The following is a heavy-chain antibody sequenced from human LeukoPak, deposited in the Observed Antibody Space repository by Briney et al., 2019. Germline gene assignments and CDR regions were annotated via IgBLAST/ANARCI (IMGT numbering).Heavy chain of an antibody. V-gene: IGHV4-34*01. CDR2: INHSGST. Sequence: SETLSLTCAVYGGSFSGYYWSWMRQPPGKGLEWIGEINHSGSTNYNPSLKSRVTISVDTSKNQFSLKLSSVTAADTAVYYCARGYTYGYGDFDYWGQGTLVTVSS. CDR3: ARGYTYGYGDFDY. J-gene: IGHJ4*02. D-gene: IGHD5-18*01. CDR1: GGSFSGYY.